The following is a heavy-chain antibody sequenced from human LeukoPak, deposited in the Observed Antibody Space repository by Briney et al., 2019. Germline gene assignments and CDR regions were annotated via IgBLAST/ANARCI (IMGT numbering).Heavy chain of an antibody. V-gene: IGHV3-30*04. CDR1: GFTFGSYA. D-gene: IGHD3-9*01. J-gene: IGHJ4*02. CDR3: ASLILTGYYSSDS. CDR2: ISHDGSNK. Sequence: TGGSLRLSCAASGFTFGSYAMHWVRQAPGKGLEWVAFISHDGSNKYYADSVKGRFTISRDNSKNTLYLQMNSLRAEDTAVYYCASLILTGYYSSDSWGQGTLVTVSS.